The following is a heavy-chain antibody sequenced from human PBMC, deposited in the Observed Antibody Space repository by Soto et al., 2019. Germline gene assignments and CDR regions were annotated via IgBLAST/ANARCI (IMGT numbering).Heavy chain of an antibody. J-gene: IGHJ3*01. Sequence: QVQLVQSGAELKKPGASVKVSCKASGYTFTSYALHWVRQAPGQRLEWMGWINAGNGHTKYSREFRHRLPITMDTSASTAYMELRSLTSADTAVFYCARDFAGGLNEAFDFWGQGTMVTVSS. CDR3: ARDFAGGLNEAFDF. CDR1: GYTFTSYA. V-gene: IGHV1-3*01. D-gene: IGHD2-15*01. CDR2: INAGNGHT.